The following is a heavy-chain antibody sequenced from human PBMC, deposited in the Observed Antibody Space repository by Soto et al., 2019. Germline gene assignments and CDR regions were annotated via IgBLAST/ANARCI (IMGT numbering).Heavy chain of an antibody. J-gene: IGHJ4*02. D-gene: IGHD4-17*01. CDR2: IIPIFGTA. CDR3: ARDQVGYGDYVPFDY. CDR1: GGTFSSYA. V-gene: IGHV1-69*13. Sequence: WASVKVSCKASGGTFSSYAISWVRQAPGQGLEWMGGIIPIFGTANYAQKFQGRVTIAADESTSTAYMELSSLRSEDTAVYYCARDQVGYGDYVPFDYWGQGTLVTVSS.